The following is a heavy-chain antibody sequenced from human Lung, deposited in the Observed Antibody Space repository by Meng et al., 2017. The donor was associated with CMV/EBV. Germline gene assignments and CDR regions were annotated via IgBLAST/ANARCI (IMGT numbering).Heavy chain of an antibody. CDR1: GYTFTGYY. J-gene: IGHJ6*02. V-gene: IGHV1-69*10. CDR3: ARDRGGWQHQLVRYYYGMDV. CDR2: IIPILGIA. Sequence: SXXVSXKASGYTFTGYYMHWVRQAPGQGLEWMGGIIPILGIANYAQKFQGRVTITADKSTSTAYMELSSLRSEDTAVYYCARDRGGWQHQLVRYYYGMDVXGQGXTVTVSS. D-gene: IGHD6-13*01.